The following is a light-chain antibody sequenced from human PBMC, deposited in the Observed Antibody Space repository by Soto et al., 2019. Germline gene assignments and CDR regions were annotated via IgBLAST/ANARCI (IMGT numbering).Light chain of an antibody. CDR1: QSVNSN. CDR2: GAS. CDR3: QQYNSWPRT. V-gene: IGKV3-15*01. Sequence: EIVTTQSPATLSVSPGERATLSCSASQSVNSNLAWYQQKPGQAPRLLIYGASSRATGIPARFSGSGSGTEFTLTITSLQSEDFAVYYCQQYNSWPRTFGQGTKVDIK. J-gene: IGKJ1*01.